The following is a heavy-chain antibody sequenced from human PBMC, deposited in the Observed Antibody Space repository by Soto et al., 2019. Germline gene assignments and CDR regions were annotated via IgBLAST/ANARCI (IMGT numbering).Heavy chain of an antibody. CDR1: GFTFSRYG. CDR2: ISYDGSNK. D-gene: IGHD6-19*01. J-gene: IGHJ4*02. V-gene: IGHV3-30*03. CDR3: VTPTSDMQWLVDGLDD. Sequence: QVQLVESGGGVVQPGRSLRLSCAASGFTFSRYGMHWVRQPPGKGLEWVAVISYDGSNKYYADSLKGRFTISRDNSKNTLYLEMNSLKPEDTAVYYCVTPTSDMQWLVDGLDDWGQGTPVTVSS.